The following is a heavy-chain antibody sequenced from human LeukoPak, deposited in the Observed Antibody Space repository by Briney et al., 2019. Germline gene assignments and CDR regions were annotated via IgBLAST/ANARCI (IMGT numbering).Heavy chain of an antibody. D-gene: IGHD3-9*01. V-gene: IGHV1-69*13. CDR1: GGTFSSYA. J-gene: IGHJ5*02. Sequence: SVKVSCKSSGGTFSSYAIIWVRHAPGQGLEWMGGIIPIFGTANYAQKFQGRVTITADESTSTAYMELSSLRSEDTAVYYCARDNDILTGSHNWFDPWGQGSLVTVSS. CDR3: ARDNDILTGSHNWFDP. CDR2: IIPIFGTA.